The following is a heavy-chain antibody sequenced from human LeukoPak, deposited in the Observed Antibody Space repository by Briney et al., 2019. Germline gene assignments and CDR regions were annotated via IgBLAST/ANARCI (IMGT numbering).Heavy chain of an antibody. V-gene: IGHV3-7*01. J-gene: IGHJ4*02. CDR2: IKQDGSEK. CDR1: GFTFSSYW. D-gene: IGHD6-6*01. Sequence: GGSLRLSCEASGFTFSSYWMSWVRQAPGKGLEWVANIKQDGSEKYYVDSVKGRFTISRDNAKNSLYLQMNSLRAEDTAVYYCARGSVDSSSSPLDYWGQGTLVTVSS. CDR3: ARGSVDSSSSPLDY.